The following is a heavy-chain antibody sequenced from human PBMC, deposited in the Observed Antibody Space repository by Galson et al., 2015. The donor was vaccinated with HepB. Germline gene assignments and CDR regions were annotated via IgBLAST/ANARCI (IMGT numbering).Heavy chain of an antibody. Sequence: SVKVSCKASGYTFTSYYMHWVRQAPGQGLEWMGIINPSGDSTSYAQKFQGRVTMTRDTSTSTVYMELSSLRSEDTAVYYCASEPTYCSSTSCFGMLDYWGQGTLVTVSS. CDR1: GYTFTSYY. V-gene: IGHV1-46*01. CDR3: ASEPTYCSSTSCFGMLDY. D-gene: IGHD2-2*01. J-gene: IGHJ4*02. CDR2: INPSGDST.